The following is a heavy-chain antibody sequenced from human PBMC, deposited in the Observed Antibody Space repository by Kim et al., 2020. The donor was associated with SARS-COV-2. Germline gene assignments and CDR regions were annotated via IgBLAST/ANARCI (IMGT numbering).Heavy chain of an antibody. V-gene: IGHV3-33*06. Sequence: GGSLRLSCAASGFTFSSYGMHWVRQAPGKGLEWVAVIWYDGSNKYYADSVKGRFTISRDNSKNTLYLQMNSLRAEDTAVYYCAKREWLGGFDSWGQGTLVTVSS. D-gene: IGHD3-3*01. CDR1: GFTFSSYG. CDR3: AKREWLGGFDS. CDR2: IWYDGSNK. J-gene: IGHJ5*01.